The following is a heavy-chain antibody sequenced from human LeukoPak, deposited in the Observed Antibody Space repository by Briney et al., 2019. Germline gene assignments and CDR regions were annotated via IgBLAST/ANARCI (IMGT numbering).Heavy chain of an antibody. Sequence: GGSLRLSCVASGFTFSSYAMSWVRQAPGKGLEWVSAISGSGGSTYYADSVKGRFTISRDNSKNTLYLQMNSLRAEDTAVYYCAKVFLTNTVAGPYDYWGQGTLVTVSS. CDR2: ISGSGGST. D-gene: IGHD6-19*01. J-gene: IGHJ4*02. CDR3: AKVFLTNTVAGPYDY. V-gene: IGHV3-23*01. CDR1: GFTFSSYA.